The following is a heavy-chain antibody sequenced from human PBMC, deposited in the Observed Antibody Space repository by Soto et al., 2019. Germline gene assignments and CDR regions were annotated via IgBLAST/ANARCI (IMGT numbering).Heavy chain of an antibody. CDR1: GGSISSSSYY. Sequence: SETLSLTCTVSGGSISSSSYYWGWIRQPPGKGLEWIGSIYYSGSTYYNPSLKSRVTISVDTSKNQFSLKLSSVTAADTAVYYCARHRGIYYGSGSPKPFDYWGQGTLVTVSS. CDR3: ARHRGIYYGSGSPKPFDY. CDR2: IYYSGST. V-gene: IGHV4-39*01. D-gene: IGHD3-10*01. J-gene: IGHJ4*02.